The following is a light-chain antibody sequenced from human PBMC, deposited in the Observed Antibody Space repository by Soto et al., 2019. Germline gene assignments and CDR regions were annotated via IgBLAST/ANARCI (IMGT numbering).Light chain of an antibody. V-gene: IGLV3-21*02. CDR1: DMGTKS. Sequence: SYELTQPPSVSMAPGQTARITCEGNDMGTKSVSWFQQKAGQAPVLVVYDDSDRPSGIPERFSGSDSGNTATLTISRVEAGDEADYYCQVWDSSSDWVFGGGTKVTVL. CDR3: QVWDSSSDWV. CDR2: DDS. J-gene: IGLJ3*02.